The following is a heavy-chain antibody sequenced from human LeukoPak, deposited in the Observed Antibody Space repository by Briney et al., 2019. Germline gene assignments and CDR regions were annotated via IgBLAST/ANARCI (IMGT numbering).Heavy chain of an antibody. J-gene: IGHJ4*01. V-gene: IGHV3-48*01. Sequence: GGSLRLSCAASGFTFSNYSMNWVRQAPGKGLEWVSYISSSSTIYYADSMKGRFTISRDNTKNSLYLQMNSLRAEDTAVYYCARDNSGWSVDYWGQGTLVTVTS. CDR1: GFTFSNYS. CDR2: ISSSSTI. CDR3: ARDNSGWSVDY. D-gene: IGHD6-19*01.